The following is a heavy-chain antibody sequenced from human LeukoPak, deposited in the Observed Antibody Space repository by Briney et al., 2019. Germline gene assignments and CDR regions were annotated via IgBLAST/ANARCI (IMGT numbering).Heavy chain of an antibody. J-gene: IGHJ4*02. Sequence: PSETLSLTCAVYGGSFSGYYWTWIRQPPGRGLEWIGEINHSGSTNYNPSHESRVTISVDMSKNQFSLKLSSVTAADTAVYYCARNPVEMTTVTPFDYWGQGTLVTVSS. CDR3: ARNPVEMTTVTPFDY. CDR1: GGSFSGYY. CDR2: INHSGST. D-gene: IGHD4-17*01. V-gene: IGHV4-34*01.